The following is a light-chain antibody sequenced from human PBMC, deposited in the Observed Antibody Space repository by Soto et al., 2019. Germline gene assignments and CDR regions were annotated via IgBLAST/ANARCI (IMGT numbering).Light chain of an antibody. CDR3: QQGNSSPIT. CDR2: AAS. CDR1: QSISTW. J-gene: IGKJ5*01. Sequence: DIQMTQSPSSVSASVGDRVTITCRASQSISTWLAWYQQKPGTVPKLLIYAASSLQSGVPSRFSGSGAGTDFTLTISSLQPEDFGTYYCQQGNSSPITFSQGTRLEIK. V-gene: IGKV1-12*01.